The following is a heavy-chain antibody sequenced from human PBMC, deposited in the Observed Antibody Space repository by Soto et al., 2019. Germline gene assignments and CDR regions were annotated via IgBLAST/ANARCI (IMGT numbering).Heavy chain of an antibody. Sequence: GASVKVSCKASGYTFTGYGISWVRQAPGQGLEWMGWISAYDGNTNYAQKLQGRVTMTTDTSTSTAYMELRSLRSDDTAVYYCARGTEFLGWLLPESFYDAFDIWGQGTMVTVSS. CDR1: GYTFTGYG. CDR2: ISAYDGNT. CDR3: ARGTEFLGWLLPESFYDAFDI. V-gene: IGHV1-18*01. D-gene: IGHD3-22*01. J-gene: IGHJ3*02.